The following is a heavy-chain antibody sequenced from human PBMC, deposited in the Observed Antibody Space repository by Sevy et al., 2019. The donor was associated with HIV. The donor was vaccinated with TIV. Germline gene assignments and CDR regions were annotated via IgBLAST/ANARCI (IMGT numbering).Heavy chain of an antibody. D-gene: IGHD1-20*01. V-gene: IGHV3-21*01. J-gene: IGHJ6*01. CDR3: AKRLVSSDAMDV. CDR2: ISGLSNYI. CDR1: GFTFSDYY. Sequence: GGSLRLSCAASGFTFSDYYMNWVRQAPGKGLEWVSSISGLSNYIYYADSVKGRFTISRDNAKNSLYLQMNSLRAEDTAVYYCAKRLVSSDAMDVWGQGTTVTVSP.